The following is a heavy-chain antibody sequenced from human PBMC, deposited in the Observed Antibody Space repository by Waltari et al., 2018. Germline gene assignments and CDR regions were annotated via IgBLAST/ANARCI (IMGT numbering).Heavy chain of an antibody. CDR3: ARADYDFWSGYSSDFDY. CDR2: MNPNSGNT. Sequence: QVQLVQSGAEVKKPGASVKVSCKASGYTFTSYDINWVRQATGQWLEWMGWMNPNSGNTGYAQKFKGRVTMTRNTSISTAYMELSSLRSEDTAVYYCARADYDFWSGYSSDFDYWGQGTLVTVSS. V-gene: IGHV1-8*01. CDR1: GYTFTSYD. J-gene: IGHJ4*02. D-gene: IGHD3-3*01.